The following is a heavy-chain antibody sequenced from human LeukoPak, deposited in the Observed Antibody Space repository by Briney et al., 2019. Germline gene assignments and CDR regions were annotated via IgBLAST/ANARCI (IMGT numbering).Heavy chain of an antibody. J-gene: IGHJ4*02. CDR2: IRDDGGEI. CDR3: ARDKPRGSYYGSIFDS. CDR1: GFTFSSYW. V-gene: IGHV3-7*01. D-gene: IGHD1-26*01. Sequence: GESLSLSCEASGFTFSSYWMSWVRQAPGKGLEWVANIRDDGGEIYYVDSVKGRFTISRDNAKSSLFLQMNSLRAEDAAVYYCARDKPRGSYYGSIFDSWGQGTLVTVSS.